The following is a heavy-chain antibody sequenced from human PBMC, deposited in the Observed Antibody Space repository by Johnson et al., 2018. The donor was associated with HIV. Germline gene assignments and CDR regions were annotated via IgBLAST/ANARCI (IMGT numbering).Heavy chain of an antibody. CDR3: AKIGQWRERLDAFDI. CDR2: IPFDGSNI. D-gene: IGHD6-19*01. V-gene: IGHV3-30*18. Sequence: QEKLVESGGGVVQPGNSLRLSCAASGFAFSNYGMHWVRQAPGKGLEWVAVIPFDGSNIKYANSVKGRLTISRDNSKNTLCLQMSSLRPEDTAVYYCAKIGQWRERLDAFDIWGQGT. CDR1: GFAFSNYG. J-gene: IGHJ3*02.